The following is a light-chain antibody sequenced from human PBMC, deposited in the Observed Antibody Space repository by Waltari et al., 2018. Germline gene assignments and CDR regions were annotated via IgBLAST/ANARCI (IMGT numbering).Light chain of an antibody. J-gene: IGKJ1*01. V-gene: IGKV1-9*01. CDR1: PGISSY. Sequence: DIQLTQSPSFLSASVGDRVTITCRASPGISSYLAWYQQKPGKAPKLLIYAASTLQSGVPSRFSGSGSGTEFTLTISSLQPEDFATYYCQQFNNYLWTFGQGTKVEIK. CDR2: AAS. CDR3: QQFNNYLWT.